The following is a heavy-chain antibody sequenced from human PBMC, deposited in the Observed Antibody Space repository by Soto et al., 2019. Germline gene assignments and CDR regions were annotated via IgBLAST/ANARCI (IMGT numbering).Heavy chain of an antibody. CDR3: ARDTARDKVRIYYGMDV. V-gene: IGHV3-33*01. CDR2: IWYDGSNK. CDR1: GFTCSSYG. D-gene: IGHD3-10*01. Sequence: QVQLVESGGGVVQPGRSLRLSCAASGFTCSSYGMHWVRQAPGKVLELVAVIWYDGSNKYYADSVKGRFTISRDNSNNPLYLQMNSLRAEDTAVYYCARDTARDKVRIYYGMDVWGQGTTVTVSS. J-gene: IGHJ6*02.